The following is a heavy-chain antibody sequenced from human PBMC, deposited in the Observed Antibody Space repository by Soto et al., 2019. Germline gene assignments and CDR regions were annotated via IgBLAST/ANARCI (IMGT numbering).Heavy chain of an antibody. J-gene: IGHJ6*02. D-gene: IGHD2-2*01. Sequence: SAKVSWKASGFTFTSSAVQWVRQARGQRLEWIGWIVVGSGNTNYAQKFQERVTITRDMSTSTAYMELSSLRSEDTAVYHCAAGTDIVVVPAAPYYYYGMDVWGQGTTVTVSS. CDR3: AAGTDIVVVPAAPYYYYGMDV. CDR1: GFTFTSSA. V-gene: IGHV1-58*01. CDR2: IVVGSGNT.